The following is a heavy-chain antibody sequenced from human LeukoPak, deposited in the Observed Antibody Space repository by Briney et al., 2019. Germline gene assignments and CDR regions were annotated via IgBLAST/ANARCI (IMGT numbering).Heavy chain of an antibody. Sequence: SETLFLTCTVSGGSISSYYWSWIRQPPGKGLEWIGYIYYSGSTNYNPSLKSRVTISVDTSKNQFSLKLSSVTAADTAVYYCARSRQPYSSGPYGMDVWGQGTTVTVSS. D-gene: IGHD6-19*01. CDR3: ARSRQPYSSGPYGMDV. CDR2: IYYSGST. V-gene: IGHV4-59*01. J-gene: IGHJ6*02. CDR1: GGSISSYY.